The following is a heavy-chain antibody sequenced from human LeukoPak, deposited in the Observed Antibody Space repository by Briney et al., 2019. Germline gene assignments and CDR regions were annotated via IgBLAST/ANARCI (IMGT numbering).Heavy chain of an antibody. CDR2: IHPSGML. D-gene: IGHD3-22*01. CDR3: SRGLDSRKLGY. Sequence: PSETLSLTCTVSGASFSTSDQYWNWIRQSPGKGLEWIGSIHPSGMLYNNPSLESRVTISIDTSNNQFSLHLNSVTAADTAVYFCSRGLDSRKLGYWGQGTLVTVSS. CDR1: GASFSTSDQY. J-gene: IGHJ4*02. V-gene: IGHV4-31*03.